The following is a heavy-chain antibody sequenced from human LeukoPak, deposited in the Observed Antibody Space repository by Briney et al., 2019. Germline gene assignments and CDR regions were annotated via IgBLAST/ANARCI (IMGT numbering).Heavy chain of an antibody. V-gene: IGHV1-69*02. CDR3: ARGDINWDAFDI. D-gene: IGHD1-1*01. CDR2: IIPILGIA. CDR1: GGTFSSYT. J-gene: IGHJ3*02. Sequence: ASVKVSCKASGGTFSSYTISWVRQAPGQGLEWMGRIIPILGIANYAQKFQGRVTITADKSTSTAYMELSSLRSEDTAVYYCARGDINWDAFDIWGQGTMVTVSS.